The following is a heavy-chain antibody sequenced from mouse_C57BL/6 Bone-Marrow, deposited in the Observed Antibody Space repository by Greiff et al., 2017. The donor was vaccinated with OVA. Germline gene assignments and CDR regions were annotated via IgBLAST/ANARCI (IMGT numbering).Heavy chain of an antibody. CDR2: IDPENGDT. D-gene: IGHD1-1*01. CDR1: GFNIKDDY. V-gene: IGHV14-4*01. CDR3: TTPYGSSPYYAMDY. J-gene: IGHJ4*01. Sequence: VQLQQSGAELVRPGASVKLSCTASGFNIKDDYMHWVKQRPEQGLEWIGWIDPENGDTAYASKFQGKATITADTSSHTAYLQLSSLTSEDTAVYYCTTPYGSSPYYAMDYWGQGTSVTVSS.